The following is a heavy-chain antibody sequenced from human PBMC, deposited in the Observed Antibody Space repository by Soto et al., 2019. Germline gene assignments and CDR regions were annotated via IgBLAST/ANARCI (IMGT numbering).Heavy chain of an antibody. CDR2: INSDGSNT. V-gene: IGHV3-74*01. CDR1: GFPFSSSW. J-gene: IGHJ3*02. D-gene: IGHD2-2*01. CDR3: ANRPGDAAITPDDAFDI. Sequence: GGSLRLSCAASGFPFSSSWMHWVRQAPGKGLVWVSLINSDGSNTNYADSVKGRFTISRDNAKNTVYLQMNSLRAEDTAVYYCANRPGDAAITPDDAFDIWGQGTMVTVSS.